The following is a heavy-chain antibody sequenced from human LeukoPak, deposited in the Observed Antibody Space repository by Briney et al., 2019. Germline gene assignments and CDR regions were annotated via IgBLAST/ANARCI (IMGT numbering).Heavy chain of an antibody. J-gene: IGHJ4*02. CDR3: AKGQGYYDSSGYYEDY. CDR2: IRYDGSNK. D-gene: IGHD3-22*01. V-gene: IGHV3-30*02. CDR1: GFTFSSYG. Sequence: QSGGSLRLSCAASGFTFSSYGMHWVRQAPGKGLEWVAFIRYDGSNKYYADSVKGRFTISRDNSKNTLYLQMNSLRAEDTAVYYCAKGQGYYDSSGYYEDYWGQGTLATVSS.